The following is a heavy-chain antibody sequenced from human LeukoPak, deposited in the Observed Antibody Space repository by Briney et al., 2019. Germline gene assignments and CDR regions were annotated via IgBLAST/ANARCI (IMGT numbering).Heavy chain of an antibody. CDR3: ARGHTVTTSDIDY. Sequence: ASVKVSCKVSGYTLTELSMHWVRQAPGQGLEWMGRINPNSGGTNYAQKFQGRVTMTRDTSISTAYMELSRLRSDDTAVYYCARGHTVTTSDIDYWGQGTLVTVSS. CDR1: GYTLTELS. D-gene: IGHD4-17*01. J-gene: IGHJ4*02. CDR2: INPNSGGT. V-gene: IGHV1-2*06.